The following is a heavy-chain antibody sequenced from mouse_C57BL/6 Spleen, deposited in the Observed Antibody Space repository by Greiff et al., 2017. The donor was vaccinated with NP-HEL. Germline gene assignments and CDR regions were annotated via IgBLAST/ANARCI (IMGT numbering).Heavy chain of an antibody. CDR2: IYPGSGST. D-gene: IGHD1-1*01. CDR3: ARGSYGSQWSWFAY. J-gene: IGHJ3*01. Sequence: QVQLQQSGAELVKPGASVKMSCTASGYTFTSSWIPWVKQRPGQGLEWIGYIYPGSGSTNYNEKFKSKATLTVDTSSSTAYMQLSSLTSEDSAVYYCARGSYGSQWSWFAYWGQGTLVTVSA. CDR1: GYTFTSSW. V-gene: IGHV1-55*01.